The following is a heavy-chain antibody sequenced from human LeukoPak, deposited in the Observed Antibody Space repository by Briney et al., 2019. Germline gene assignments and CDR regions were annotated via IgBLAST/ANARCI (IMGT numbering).Heavy chain of an antibody. CDR1: GFTFSSYD. CDR2: ISASGSNK. Sequence: GGSLRLSCAASGFTFSSYDMSWVRQVPGKGLEWVSGISASGSNKYYSDSVKGRATISRDNSQNPLSLQMNTLRAEDTAVYYCVKAAVPGVKYYFDHWGQGTLVTVSS. CDR3: VKAAVPGVKYYFDH. V-gene: IGHV3-23*01. D-gene: IGHD2-8*01. J-gene: IGHJ4*02.